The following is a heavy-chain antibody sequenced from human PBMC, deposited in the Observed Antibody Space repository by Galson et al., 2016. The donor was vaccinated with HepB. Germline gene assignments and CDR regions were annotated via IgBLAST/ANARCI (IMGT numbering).Heavy chain of an antibody. CDR2: MNSDGIRT. CDR3: ARGGYSDTWYDYYGMDV. D-gene: IGHD1-26*01. V-gene: IGHV3-74*01. CDR1: GFSLSSHW. Sequence: SLRLSCAGSGFSLSSHWMHWVRQGPGKGLQWVSRMNSDGIRTSHADSVAGRFTISRDNAKNTLYLQMNSLRVEDTAVYFCARGGYSDTWYDYYGMDVWGQGTTVTVSS. J-gene: IGHJ6*02.